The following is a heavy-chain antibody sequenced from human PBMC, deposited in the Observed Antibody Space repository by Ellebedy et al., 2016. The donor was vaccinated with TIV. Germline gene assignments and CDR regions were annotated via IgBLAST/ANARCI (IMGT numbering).Heavy chain of an antibody. CDR2: ISGSSTYI. D-gene: IGHD2-21*02. CDR1: GFTFSNYN. V-gene: IGHV3-21*01. Sequence: GESLKISCAASGFTFSNYNMIWVRQAPGKGLEWVSSISGSSTYIYYADSVKGRFTISRDNAKNSLYLQMNSLRAEDTALYYCARAMSDWADFDYWGQGTLVTVSS. CDR3: ARAMSDWADFDY. J-gene: IGHJ4*02.